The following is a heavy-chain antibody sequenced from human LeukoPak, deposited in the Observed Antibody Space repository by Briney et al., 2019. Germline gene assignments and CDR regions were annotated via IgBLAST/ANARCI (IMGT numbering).Heavy chain of an antibody. D-gene: IGHD3-10*01. V-gene: IGHV3-21*01. Sequence: GGSLRLSCAASGFTFTTCSMNWVRQAPGKGLEWVSSISSSSTYIYYADSVKGRFTISRDNAKNSLFLQMNSLRAEDTAVYYCARDGVYGSGTYYYYFDYWGQGTLVTVSS. CDR3: ARDGVYGSGTYYYYFDY. CDR1: GFTFTTCS. J-gene: IGHJ4*02. CDR2: ISSSSTYI.